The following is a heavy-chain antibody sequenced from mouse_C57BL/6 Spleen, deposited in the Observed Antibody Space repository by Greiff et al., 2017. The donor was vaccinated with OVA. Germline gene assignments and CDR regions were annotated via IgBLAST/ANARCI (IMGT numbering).Heavy chain of an antibody. V-gene: IGHV1-64*01. J-gene: IGHJ2*01. CDR2: IRPNSGST. Sequence: VQLQQPGAGLVKPGASVKLSCKASGYTFTSYWMHWVRQAPGQGLEWIGMIRPNSGSTNYNEKFKSKATLTVDKSSSTAYMQLSSLTSEGSAVYYCARTVEFDYWGQGTTLTVSS. CDR3: ARTVEFDY. CDR1: GYTFTSYW. D-gene: IGHD1-1*01.